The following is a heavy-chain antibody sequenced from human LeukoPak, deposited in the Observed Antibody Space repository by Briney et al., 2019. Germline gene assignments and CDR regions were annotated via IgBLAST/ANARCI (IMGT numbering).Heavy chain of an antibody. CDR2: IYPGDSHT. D-gene: IGHD1-26*01. V-gene: IGHV5-51*01. J-gene: IGHJ4*02. CDR1: GYSFTSYW. Sequence: GESLKISCKGSGYSFTSYWIGWVRQMPGKGLEWMGIIYPGDSHTRYSPSFQGQVTISAGKSISTAYLQWSSLKASDTAMNYCARLPTNSETYFDYWGQGTLVTVSS. CDR3: ARLPTNSETYFDY.